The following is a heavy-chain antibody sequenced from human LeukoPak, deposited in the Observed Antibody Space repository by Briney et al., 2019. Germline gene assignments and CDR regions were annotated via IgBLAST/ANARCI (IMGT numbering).Heavy chain of an antibody. CDR3: ARDLFLTHFDY. CDR1: GGSISSYY. CDR2: IYYSGST. J-gene: IGHJ4*02. Sequence: SETLSLTCTVSGGSISSYYWSWIRQPPGKGLEWIGYIYYSGSTNYNPSLKSRVTISVDTSKNQFSLQLNSVTPEDTAVYYCARDLFLTHFDYWGQGTLVTVSS. V-gene: IGHV4-59*12.